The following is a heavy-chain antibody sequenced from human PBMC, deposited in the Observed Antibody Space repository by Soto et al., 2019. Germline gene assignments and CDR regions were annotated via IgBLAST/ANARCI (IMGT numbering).Heavy chain of an antibody. J-gene: IGHJ3*02. CDR3: ARCRGSKRITIFGVAVKGDHAFDI. D-gene: IGHD3-3*01. CDR2: IYYNGST. V-gene: IGHV4-39*07. CDR1: GGSVCISGYY. Sequence: SESMSLTCAFCGGSVCISGYYVGWIRKPPGKGLEWIGSIYYNGSTYYNPSLKSRVTISVDTSKNQFSLKLSSVTAADTAVYYCARCRGSKRITIFGVAVKGDHAFDIWGHGTMVTVSS.